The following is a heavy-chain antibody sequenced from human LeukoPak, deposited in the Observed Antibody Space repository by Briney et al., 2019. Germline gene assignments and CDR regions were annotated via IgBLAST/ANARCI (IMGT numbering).Heavy chain of an antibody. Sequence: SETLSLTCTVSGDSISSYYWSWIRQPPGKGLEWIGYIYYSGNTNYNPSLKRRVTMSIDMSNNQFSLKLSSVTAADTAFYYCTRVTRRVSSGDYLFFDSWGQGTRVTVSS. CDR2: IYYSGNT. V-gene: IGHV4-59*01. D-gene: IGHD2-21*02. CDR3: TRVTRRVSSGDYLFFDS. J-gene: IGHJ4*02. CDR1: GDSISSYY.